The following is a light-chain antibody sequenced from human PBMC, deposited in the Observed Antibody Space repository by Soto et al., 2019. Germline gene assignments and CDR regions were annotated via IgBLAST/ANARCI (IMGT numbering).Light chain of an antibody. Sequence: DVQMTQSPSTLSASVGDRVTITCRASQGISNRLAWYQQKPGKAPKLLIYQASSLKSGVPSRFGGSGSGTEFTLTITSLQPDAFATYYCQLYNSHWTFGQGTTVEIK. J-gene: IGKJ1*01. CDR3: QLYNSHWT. CDR1: QGISNR. V-gene: IGKV1-5*03. CDR2: QAS.